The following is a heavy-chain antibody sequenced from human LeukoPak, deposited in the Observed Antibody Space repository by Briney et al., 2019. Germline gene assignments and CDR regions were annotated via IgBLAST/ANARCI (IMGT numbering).Heavy chain of an antibody. CDR3: ARRVNDDSGSYSLYYFDY. V-gene: IGHV4-59*08. Sequence: SETLSLTCTVSGGSISSYYWSWIRQPPGKGLEWIGYISYIGTTNHNPSLKSRVTISVAPSKNQFYLKLNSVPAADTAVYYCARRVNDDSGSYSLYYFDYWGLRTLVTLSS. J-gene: IGHJ4*02. D-gene: IGHD3-10*01. CDR2: ISYIGTT. CDR1: GGSISSYY.